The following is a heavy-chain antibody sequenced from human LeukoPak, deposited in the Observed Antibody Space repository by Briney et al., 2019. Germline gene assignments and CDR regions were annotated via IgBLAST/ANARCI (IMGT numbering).Heavy chain of an antibody. Sequence: PGGSLRLSCAASGFSLSNYWMCWVRQAPGKGLVCVSRINSDGSTTTYADSVKGRFTISRDNAKNTLYLQMNSLRAEDSALYYCARIRESLGLGAFDIWGQGTMVTVSS. CDR1: GFSLSNYW. D-gene: IGHD7-27*01. CDR3: ARIRESLGLGAFDI. CDR2: INSDGSTT. V-gene: IGHV3-74*03. J-gene: IGHJ3*02.